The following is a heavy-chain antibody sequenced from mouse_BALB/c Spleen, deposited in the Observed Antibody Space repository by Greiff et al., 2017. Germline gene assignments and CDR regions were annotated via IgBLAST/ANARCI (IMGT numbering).Heavy chain of an antibody. Sequence: EVQVVESGGGLVQPGGSLKLSCAASGFTFSSYTMSWVRQTPEKRLEWVAYISNGGGSTYYPDTVKGRFTISRDNAKNTLYLQMSSLKSEDTAMYYCARGVGYAMDYWGQGTSVTVSS. V-gene: IGHV5-12-2*01. CDR2: ISNGGGST. J-gene: IGHJ4*01. CDR1: GFTFSSYT. CDR3: ARGVGYAMDY.